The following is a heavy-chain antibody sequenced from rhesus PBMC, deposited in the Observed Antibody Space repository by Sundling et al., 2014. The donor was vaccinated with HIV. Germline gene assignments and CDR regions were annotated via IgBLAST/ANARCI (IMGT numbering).Heavy chain of an antibody. Sequence: QVQLQESGPGLVKPSETLSVTCAVSGGSISSNFWSWIRQAPGKGLEWIGYIYGSGGSTHYNPSLKSRVTLSVNTSNNQLFLKLTSVTAADTAVYYCARAAGGYALFDLWGQGLRVTVSS. CDR1: GGSISSNF. D-gene: IGHD5-24*01. V-gene: IGHV4-169*01. J-gene: IGHJ3*01. CDR3: ARAAGGYALFDL. CDR2: IYGSGGST.